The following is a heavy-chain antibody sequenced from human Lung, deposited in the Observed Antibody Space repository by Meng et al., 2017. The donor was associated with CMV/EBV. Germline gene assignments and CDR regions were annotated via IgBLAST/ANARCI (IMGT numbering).Heavy chain of an antibody. V-gene: IGHV3-30*02. CDR1: GFNFKIYG. Sequence: GGSLRLXCTTSGFNFKIYGMHWVRQLPGEGLEWVAFIRYDEKTKYYADSVKGRFTIFRDNSRSTLYLQMNSLRVEDTAIYYCVKDFPGDCYPLCYYFSHGMDVXGHGXTVTVSS. J-gene: IGHJ6*02. CDR3: VKDFPGDCYPLCYYFSHGMDV. CDR2: IRYDEKTK. D-gene: IGHD2-21*01.